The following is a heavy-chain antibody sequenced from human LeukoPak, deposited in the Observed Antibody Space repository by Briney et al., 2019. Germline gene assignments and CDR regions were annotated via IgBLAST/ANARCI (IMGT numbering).Heavy chain of an antibody. D-gene: IGHD5/OR15-5a*01. V-gene: IGHV3-23*01. J-gene: IGHJ6*03. CDR2: ISGSGDTT. Sequence: GSLRLSCAASEPTFNNYAMTWVRQAPGKGLEWVSTISGSGDTTYYADSVTGRFTISRDNSKSTVFLQMNSLRADDTAVYYCARALRAAHRPVYTYYYMDVWGKGTPVTVSS. CDR1: EPTFNNYA. CDR3: ARALRAAHRPVYTYYYMDV.